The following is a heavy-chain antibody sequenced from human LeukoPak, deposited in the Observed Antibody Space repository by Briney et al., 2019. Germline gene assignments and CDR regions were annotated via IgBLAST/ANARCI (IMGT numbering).Heavy chain of an antibody. CDR1: GFTFSSYA. J-gene: IGHJ3*02. D-gene: IGHD3-16*01. CDR3: ARVLDDYVWNAFDI. Sequence: GGSLRLSCAASGFTFSSYAMHWVRQAPGKGLEYVSAISSNGGSTYYANSVKGRFTISRDNSKNTLYLQMGSLRAEDMAVYYCARVLDDYVWNAFDIWGQGTMVTVSS. V-gene: IGHV3-64*01. CDR2: ISSNGGST.